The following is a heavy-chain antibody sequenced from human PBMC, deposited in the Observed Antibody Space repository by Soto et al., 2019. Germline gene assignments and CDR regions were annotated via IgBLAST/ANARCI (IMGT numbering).Heavy chain of an antibody. CDR2: ISDDGVSK. CDR3: ARAYYFGSGTSYTLYY. CDR1: GFTFSNYG. J-gene: IGHJ4*02. D-gene: IGHD3-10*01. V-gene: IGHV3-30*03. Sequence: PGGSLRLSCAASGFTFSNYGMHWVRQAPGKGLGWVAVISDDGVSKYYADSVQGRFTISRDNSESAVFLQMNSLRPDDTALYFCARAYYFGSGTSYTLYYWGQGTQVTVSS.